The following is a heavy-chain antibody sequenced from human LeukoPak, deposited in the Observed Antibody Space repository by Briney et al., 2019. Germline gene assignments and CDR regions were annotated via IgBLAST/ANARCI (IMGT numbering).Heavy chain of an antibody. J-gene: IGHJ6*03. D-gene: IGHD5-24*01. V-gene: IGHV4-59*01. CDR2: IYYSGST. CDR3: ARGDGHNYYYYYMDV. Sequence: SETLSLTCTVSGGSISSYYWSWIRQPPGKGLEWIGYIYYSGSTNYNPSLKSRVTISVDTSKNQFSLKLSSVTAADTAVYYCARGDGHNYYYYYMDVWGKGTTVTVSS. CDR1: GGSISSYY.